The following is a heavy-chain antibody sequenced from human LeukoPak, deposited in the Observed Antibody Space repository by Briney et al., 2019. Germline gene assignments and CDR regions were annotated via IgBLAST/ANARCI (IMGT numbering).Heavy chain of an antibody. CDR3: AVGSGWFFY. Sequence: GGSLRLSCAASGFTFSSYWMHWVRQAPGKGLVWVSRIKSDGSSTSYADSVRGRFTISRDNAKNSLYLQMNSLRDEDTAVYYCAVGSGWFFYWGQGTLVTVSS. J-gene: IGHJ4*02. CDR1: GFTFSSYW. D-gene: IGHD6-19*01. V-gene: IGHV3-74*01. CDR2: IKSDGSST.